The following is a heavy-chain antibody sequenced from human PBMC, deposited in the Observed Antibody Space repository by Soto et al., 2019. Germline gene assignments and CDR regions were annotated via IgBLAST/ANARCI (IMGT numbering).Heavy chain of an antibody. V-gene: IGHV3-21*01. CDR2: ISSSSSYI. J-gene: IGHJ5*02. Sequence: GSLRLSCAASGFTFSSYSMNWVRQAPGKGLEWVSSISSSSSYIYYADSVKGRFTISRDNAKNSLYLQMNSLRAEDTAVYYCARVGSGDWFDPWGQGTLVTVSS. CDR3: ARVGSGDWFDP. D-gene: IGHD3-10*01. CDR1: GFTFSSYS.